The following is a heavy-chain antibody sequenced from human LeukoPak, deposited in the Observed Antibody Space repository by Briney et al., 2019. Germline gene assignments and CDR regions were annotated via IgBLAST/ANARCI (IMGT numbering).Heavy chain of an antibody. Sequence: ASVKVSCKASGYSFDRYGICWGRQAHRQGLERLGWSGAFNGNTNYAKNLQGRVTMTADTSTTTAYMELRSLSSDVTVVYYYARYFHAYDRSENHFEETFDIWGQGTMVTVSS. CDR1: GYSFDRYG. J-gene: IGHJ3*02. CDR2: SGAFNGNT. D-gene: IGHD3-22*01. V-gene: IGHV1-18*01. CDR3: ARYFHAYDRSENHFEETFDI.